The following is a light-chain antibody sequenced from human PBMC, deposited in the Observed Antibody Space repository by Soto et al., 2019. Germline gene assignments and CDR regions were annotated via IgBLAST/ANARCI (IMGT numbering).Light chain of an antibody. CDR2: GAS. J-gene: IGKJ5*01. Sequence: EIVMTQSPDTLSVSPGEGATLSCRASQSVSSNLAWYQQKPGQAPRLFIYGASTRATAIPPRFSGSGSGTEFTLTISSLQSEDFAVYYCQQYDNWPITFGQGTRLEIK. V-gene: IGKV3-15*01. CDR1: QSVSSN. CDR3: QQYDNWPIT.